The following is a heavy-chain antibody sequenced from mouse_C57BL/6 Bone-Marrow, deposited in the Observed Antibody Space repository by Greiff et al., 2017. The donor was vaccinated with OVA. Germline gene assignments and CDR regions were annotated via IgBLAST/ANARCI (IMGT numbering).Heavy chain of an antibody. V-gene: IGHV1-82*01. CDR3: ARGGIPRRYFDY. CDR1: GYAFSSSW. CDR2: IYPGDGDT. J-gene: IGHJ2*01. Sequence: VKLMESGPELVKPGASVKISCKASGYAFSSSWMNWVKQRPGKGLEWIGRIYPGDGDTNYNGKFKGKATLTADKSSSTAYMQLSSLTSEDSAVYFCARGGIPRRYFDYWGQGTTLTVSS.